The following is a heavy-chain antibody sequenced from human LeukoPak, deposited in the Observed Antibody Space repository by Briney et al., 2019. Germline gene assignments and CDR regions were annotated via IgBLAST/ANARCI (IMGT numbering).Heavy chain of an antibody. CDR1: GGSISSSSYY. D-gene: IGHD3-22*01. CDR2: IYYSGST. J-gene: IGHJ4*02. CDR3: ARVTGYMIEDYFDY. V-gene: IGHV4-39*07. Sequence: SETLSLTCTVSGGSISSSSYYWGWIRQPPGKGLEWIGSIYYSGSTYYNPSLKSRVTISVDTSRNQFSLKLRSVTAADTAVYYCARVTGYMIEDYFDYWGQGTLVTVSS.